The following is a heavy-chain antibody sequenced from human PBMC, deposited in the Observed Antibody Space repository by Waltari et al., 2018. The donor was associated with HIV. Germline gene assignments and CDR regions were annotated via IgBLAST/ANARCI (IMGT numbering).Heavy chain of an antibody. CDR1: GFTFSSYG. CDR2: ISYDGSNK. J-gene: IGHJ3*02. V-gene: IGHV3-30*18. D-gene: IGHD4-17*01. CDR3: AKAFRLYGDFQNDAFDI. Sequence: QVQLVESGGGVVQPGRSLRLSCAASGFTFSSYGMHWVRQGPGKGLEWVAVISYDGSNKYYADSVKGRFTISRDNSKNTLYLQMNSLRAEDTAVYYCAKAFRLYGDFQNDAFDIWGQGTMVTVSS.